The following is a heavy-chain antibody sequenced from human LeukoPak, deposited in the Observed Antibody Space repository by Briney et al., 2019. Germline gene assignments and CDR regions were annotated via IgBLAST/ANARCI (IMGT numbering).Heavy chain of an antibody. Sequence: SQTLSLTCTVSGGSISSGSYYWSWIRQPAGKGLEWIGRIYTSGSTNYNPSLKSRVTISVDTSKNQFSLKLSSVTAADTAVYYCAKVTTGGYYNCWGQGTLVTVSS. CDR2: IYTSGST. D-gene: IGHD3-22*01. J-gene: IGHJ4*02. V-gene: IGHV4-61*02. CDR3: AKVTTGGYYNC. CDR1: GGSISSGSYY.